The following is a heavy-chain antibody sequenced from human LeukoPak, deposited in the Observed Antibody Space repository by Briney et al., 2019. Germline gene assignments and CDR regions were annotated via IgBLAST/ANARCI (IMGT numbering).Heavy chain of an antibody. CDR2: FNPSGGST. CDR3: ARKKAVYYYDSSGSQGDAFDF. D-gene: IGHD3-22*01. CDR1: GYTFSSYY. V-gene: IGHV1-46*01. J-gene: IGHJ3*01. Sequence: ASVKVSCKAPGYTFSSYYIHWVRQAPGQGLEWMGRFNPSGGSTTYAQKFQGRVTMTRDTSTSTVYMELSSLRSDDTAVYYCARKKAVYYYDSSGSQGDAFDFWGQGTMVTVSS.